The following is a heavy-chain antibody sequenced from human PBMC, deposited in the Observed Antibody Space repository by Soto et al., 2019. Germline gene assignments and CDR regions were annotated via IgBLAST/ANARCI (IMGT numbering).Heavy chain of an antibody. V-gene: IGHV3-15*07. Sequence: EVQMVESGGGLVKPGGSLRLSCAVSGFSFRDAWMNWVRQAPGKGLEWVGRIKSRAAGGAIDYAAPVKGRFTISRDDSEDTLYLQINSLKTEDTGMYYCTTDGSFGGVVVAFHLWGQGTMLSVSS. J-gene: IGHJ3*01. CDR3: TTDGSFGGVVVAFHL. CDR2: IKSRAAGGAI. D-gene: IGHD3-10*01. CDR1: GFSFRDAW.